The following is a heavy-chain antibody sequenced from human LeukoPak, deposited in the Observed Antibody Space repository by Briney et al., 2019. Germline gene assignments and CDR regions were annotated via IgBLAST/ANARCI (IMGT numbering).Heavy chain of an antibody. Sequence: ARSLTLTCAASGVTFISYAMSWVRHRPPEGLEGVATVSGSGGGTYYADSVKGRFTISRDDSKNKLFLQMTSLSTEDTAVYYCAKDLGRYRNNSFDFWGQGTMVTVSS. CDR1: GVTFISYA. CDR3: AKDLGRYRNNSFDF. D-gene: IGHD1-26*01. V-gene: IGHV3-23*01. CDR2: VSGSGGGT. J-gene: IGHJ4*02.